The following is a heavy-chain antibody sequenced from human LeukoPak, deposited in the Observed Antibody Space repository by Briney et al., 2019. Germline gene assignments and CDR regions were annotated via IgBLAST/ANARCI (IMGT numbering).Heavy chain of an antibody. CDR3: ARGGGSIAARPGHRVPLAVFWFDP. V-gene: IGHV4-39*01. J-gene: IGHJ5*02. CDR2: IYYSGST. CDR1: GGSISSSSYY. D-gene: IGHD6-6*01. Sequence: SETLSLTCTVSGGSISSSSYYWGWIRQPPGKGLEWIGSIYYSGSTYYNPSLKSRVTISVDTSKNQFSLKLSSVTAAGTAVDYCARGGGSIAARPGHRVPLAVFWFDPWGQGTLVTVSS.